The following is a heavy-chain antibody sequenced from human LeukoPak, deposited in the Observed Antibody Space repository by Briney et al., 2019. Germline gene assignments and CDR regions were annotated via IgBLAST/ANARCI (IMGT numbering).Heavy chain of an antibody. CDR1: GGTFSSYA. J-gene: IGHJ5*02. D-gene: IGHD6-6*01. CDR3: ARVIAARPWWFDP. CDR2: IIPIFGTA. V-gene: IGHV1-69*05. Sequence: SVKVSCKASGGTFSSYAISWVRQAPGQGLEWMGGIIPIFGTANYAQKFQGRVTITTDESTSTAYMELSSLRSEDTAVCYCARVIAARPWWFDPWGQGTLVTVSS.